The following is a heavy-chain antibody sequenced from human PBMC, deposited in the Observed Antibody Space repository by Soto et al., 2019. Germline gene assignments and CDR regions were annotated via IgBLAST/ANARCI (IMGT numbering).Heavy chain of an antibody. J-gene: IGHJ6*02. CDR3: ARAVTVVPARPYYGMDV. CDR1: GGSISSGDYY. Sequence: TSETLSLTCTVSGGSISSGDYYWSWIRQPPGKGLEWIGYIYYSGSTYYNPSLKSRVTISVDTSKNQFSLKLSSVTAADTAVYYCARAVTVVPARPYYGMDVWGQGTTVTVSS. V-gene: IGHV4-30-4*01. CDR2: IYYSGST. D-gene: IGHD2-2*01.